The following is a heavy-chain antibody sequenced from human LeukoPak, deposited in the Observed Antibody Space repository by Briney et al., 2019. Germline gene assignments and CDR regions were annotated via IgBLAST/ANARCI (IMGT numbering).Heavy chain of an antibody. CDR2: INPSGGST. Sequence: ASVKVSCKASGYTFTGYYMHWVRQAPGQGLEWMGIINPSGGSTSYAQKFQGRVTMTRDMSTSTVYMELSSLRSEDTAVYYCARDEGESGSYLGAIVDPWGQGTLVTVSS. D-gene: IGHD1-26*01. J-gene: IGHJ5*02. CDR1: GYTFTGYY. V-gene: IGHV1-46*01. CDR3: ARDEGESGSYLGAIVDP.